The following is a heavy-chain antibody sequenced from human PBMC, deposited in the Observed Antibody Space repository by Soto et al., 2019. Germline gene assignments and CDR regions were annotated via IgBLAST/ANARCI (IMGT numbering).Heavy chain of an antibody. Sequence: GVSLRLSCAASGFTFSSYGMHWVRQAPGKGLEWVAVISYDGSNKYYADSVKGRFTISRDNSKNTLYLQMNSLRAEDTAVYYCRVYNWNYGGDDAFDIWGQGTMVTDSS. CDR2: ISYDGSNK. D-gene: IGHD1-7*01. CDR1: GFTFSSYG. CDR3: RVYNWNYGGDDAFDI. V-gene: IGHV3-30*03. J-gene: IGHJ3*02.